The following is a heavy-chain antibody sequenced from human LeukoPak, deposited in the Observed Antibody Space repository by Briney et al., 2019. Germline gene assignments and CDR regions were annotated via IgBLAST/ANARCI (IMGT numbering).Heavy chain of an antibody. CDR1: GFSLSTSGMC. J-gene: IGHJ4*02. CDR2: IDWDDDK. CDR3: ARSVSGWGNFDY. Sequence: ESGPTLVNPTQTLTLTCTFSGFSLSTSGMCVSWIRQPPGKALGWLARIDWDDDKYYSTSLKTRLTISKDTSKNQVVLTMTNMDPVDTATYYCARSVSGWGNFDYWGQGTLVTVSS. V-gene: IGHV2-70*11. D-gene: IGHD6-19*01.